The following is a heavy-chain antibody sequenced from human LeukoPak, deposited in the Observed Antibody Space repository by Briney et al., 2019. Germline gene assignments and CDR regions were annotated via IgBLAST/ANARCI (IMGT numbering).Heavy chain of an antibody. J-gene: IGHJ4*02. D-gene: IGHD1-26*01. CDR1: GFIVSNNY. V-gene: IGHV3-53*04. CDR2: IYRGGST. Sequence: GGSLRLSCAASGFIVSNNYMSWVRQAPGKGLEWDSVIYRGGSTYYADSVKGRFTISRHNSKNTLYLQMNSLRPEDTAVYYCARGQWAELNYWGQGTLVTVSS. CDR3: ARGQWAELNY.